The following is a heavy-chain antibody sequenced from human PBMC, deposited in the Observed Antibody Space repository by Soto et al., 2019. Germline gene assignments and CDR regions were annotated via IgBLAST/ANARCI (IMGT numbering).Heavy chain of an antibody. CDR1: GFTFGSYW. J-gene: IGHJ4*02. V-gene: IGHV3-74*01. D-gene: IGHD5-18*01. CDR2: INGDGTKI. Sequence: EVQLLQSGGGFVQPGGSLRLSCAASGFTFGSYWMHWVRQAPGKGLMWVSHINGDGTKISYADSVKGRFTISRDNANSTLYLEMTSLTVDDTAVYFCARDAIVYSYGYGAWGQGTRVTVSS. CDR3: ARDAIVYSYGYGA.